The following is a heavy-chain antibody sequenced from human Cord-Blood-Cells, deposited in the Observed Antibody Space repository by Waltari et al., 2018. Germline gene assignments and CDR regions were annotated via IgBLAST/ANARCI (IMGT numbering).Heavy chain of an antibody. Sequence: QVQLVQSGAEVKKPGASVKVSCKASGYTFTGYYMHWVRQAPGQGRGWMGWINPNSGGTNYAQKFQGRVTKTRETSISTAYMELSRLRSDDTAVYYCARALYSSGWYYFDYWGQGTLVTVSS. V-gene: IGHV1-2*02. CDR1: GYTFTGYY. J-gene: IGHJ4*02. D-gene: IGHD6-19*01. CDR3: ARALYSSGWYYFDY. CDR2: INPNSGGT.